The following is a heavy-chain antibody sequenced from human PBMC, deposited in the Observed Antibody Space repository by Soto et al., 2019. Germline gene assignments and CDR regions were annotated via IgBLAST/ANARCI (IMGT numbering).Heavy chain of an antibody. J-gene: IGHJ6*03. CDR2: INHSGST. V-gene: IGHV4-34*01. Sequence: SETLSLTCAVYGGSFSGYYWSLIRQPPGKGLEWIGEINHSGSTNYNPSLKSRVTISVDTSKNQFSLKLSSVTAADTAVYYCARGIGGLGYCSGGSCYSYYYYYYYMDVWGKGTTVTV. D-gene: IGHD2-15*01. CDR1: GGSFSGYY. CDR3: ARGIGGLGYCSGGSCYSYYYYYYYMDV.